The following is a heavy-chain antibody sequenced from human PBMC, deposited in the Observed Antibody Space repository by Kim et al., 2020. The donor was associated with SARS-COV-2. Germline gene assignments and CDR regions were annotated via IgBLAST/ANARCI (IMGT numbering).Heavy chain of an antibody. CDR2: IIPVFGTA. Sequence: SVKVSCKASGGGTFSSDTFNWVRQVPGQGLEWMGGIIPVFGTAKYPQKFRDRLTIIADESTTTAYMELRGLRTEDTAVYYCATDIVYKNGYYLYGMDVWAKGPRSPS. CDR1: GGGTFSSDT. D-gene: IGHD2-15*01. J-gene: IGHJ6*02. CDR3: ATDIVYKNGYYLYGMDV. V-gene: IGHV1-69*13.